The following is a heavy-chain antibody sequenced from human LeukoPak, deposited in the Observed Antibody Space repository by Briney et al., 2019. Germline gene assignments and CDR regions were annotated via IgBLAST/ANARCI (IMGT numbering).Heavy chain of an antibody. CDR2: IYYSGST. Sequence: SETLSLTCTVSGGSISSYYWSWIRQPPGKGLEWIGYIYYSGSTDYNPSLKSRVTISVDTSRNQFSLRLSSVTAADTAVYYCARSGVTGYDSSGYMVDYWGQGTLVTVSS. V-gene: IGHV4-59*01. D-gene: IGHD3-22*01. CDR1: GGSISSYY. CDR3: ARSGVTGYDSSGYMVDY. J-gene: IGHJ4*02.